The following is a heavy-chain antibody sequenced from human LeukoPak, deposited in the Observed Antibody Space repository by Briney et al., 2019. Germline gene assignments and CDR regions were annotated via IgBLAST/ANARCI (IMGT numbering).Heavy chain of an antibody. Sequence: SETLSLTCTVSGGSISSGGYYWSWIRQHPGKGLEWIGYIYYSGSTYYNPSLKSRVTMSVDTSKNQFSLKLSSVAAVDTAVYYCARRYCSGGSCLVDAFDIWGQGTMVTVSS. CDR2: IYYSGST. CDR1: GGSISSGGYY. CDR3: ARRYCSGGSCLVDAFDI. D-gene: IGHD2-15*01. V-gene: IGHV4-31*03. J-gene: IGHJ3*02.